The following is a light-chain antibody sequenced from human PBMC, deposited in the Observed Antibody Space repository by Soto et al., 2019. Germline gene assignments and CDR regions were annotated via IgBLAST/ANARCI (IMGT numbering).Light chain of an antibody. J-gene: IGLJ1*01. V-gene: IGLV2-14*03. CDR1: SSDVGGYNY. Sequence: QSALTQPASVSGSPGQSITISCTGTSSDVGGYNYVSWYQHHPGKAPKLIIYDVSNRPSGVSIRFSASKSDNTASLTISGLQPEDEADYHCSSDTTSNTRQIVFGTGTKLTVL. CDR2: DVS. CDR3: SSDTTSNTRQIV.